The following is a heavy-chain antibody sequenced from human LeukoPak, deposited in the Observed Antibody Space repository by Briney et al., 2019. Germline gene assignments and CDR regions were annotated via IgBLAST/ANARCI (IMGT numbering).Heavy chain of an antibody. CDR1: GFTFSSYS. CDR3: AREGPKRGYSGYDLFDY. V-gene: IGHV3-21*01. J-gene: IGHJ4*02. D-gene: IGHD5-12*01. Sequence: GGSLRLSCAASGFTFSSYSMNWVRQAPGKGLEWVSSISSSSSYIYCADSVKGRFTISRDNAKNSLYLQMNSLRAEDTAVYYCAREGPKRGYSGYDLFDYWGQGTLVTVSS. CDR2: ISSSSSYI.